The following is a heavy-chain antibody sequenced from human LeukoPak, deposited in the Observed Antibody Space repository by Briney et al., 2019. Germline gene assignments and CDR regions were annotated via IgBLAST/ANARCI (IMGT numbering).Heavy chain of an antibody. CDR1: GFTFSSYA. V-gene: IGHV3-64*01. CDR2: ISSNGGST. J-gene: IGHJ6*03. CDR3: ARSVYCSSTSCLRENYMDV. D-gene: IGHD2-2*01. Sequence: GGSLRLSCAASGFTFSSYAMHWVRQAPGKGLEYVSAISSNGGSTYYANSVKGRFTISRDNSKNTLYLQMGSLRAEDMAVYYCARSVYCSSTSCLRENYMDVWGKGTTVTASS.